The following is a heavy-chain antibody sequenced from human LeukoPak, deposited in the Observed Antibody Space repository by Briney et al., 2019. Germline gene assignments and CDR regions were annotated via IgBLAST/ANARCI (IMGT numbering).Heavy chain of an antibody. Sequence: SGGPLRLSCAASGFTLNKYAMSWVRQAPGKGLEWVSAISGGGVGTYSADSVKGRFTISRDNSKNTLYLQMNRLRAEDTAVYYCARDLDDYNALRPFFQHWGQGTLVTVSS. CDR1: GFTLNKYA. V-gene: IGHV3-23*01. J-gene: IGHJ1*01. CDR3: ARDLDDYNALRPFFQH. D-gene: IGHD5-24*01. CDR2: ISGGGVGT.